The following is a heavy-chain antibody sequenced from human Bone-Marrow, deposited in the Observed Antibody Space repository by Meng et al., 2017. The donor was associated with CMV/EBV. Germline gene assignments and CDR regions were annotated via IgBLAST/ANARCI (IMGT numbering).Heavy chain of an antibody. CDR2: IYPGDSDT. V-gene: IGHV5-51*01. CDR1: GYSFTSYW. J-gene: IGHJ4*02. CDR3: ARHKCSRPESGPFDS. D-gene: IGHD2-2*01. Sequence: KVSCKGSGYSFTSYWIGWVRQMPGKGLEWMGIIYPGDSDTRYSPSFQGQVTISADKSISTAYLQWSSLKASDTAMYYCARHKCSRPESGPFDSWGQGTLVTVSS.